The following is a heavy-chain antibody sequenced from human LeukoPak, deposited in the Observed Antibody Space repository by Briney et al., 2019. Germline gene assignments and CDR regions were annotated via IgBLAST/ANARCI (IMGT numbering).Heavy chain of an antibody. V-gene: IGHV3-23*01. CDR3: AKFVNYDSSGLKTAFDY. CDR2: ISGRGDST. Sequence: GGSLRLSCAASGFTFSSYAMNWVRQAPGKGLECVSTISGRGDSTYYADSVKGRFTISRDNSKNTLFLQMNSLRAEDTAAYYCAKFVNYDSSGLKTAFDYWGQGTLVTVSS. CDR1: GFTFSSYA. J-gene: IGHJ4*02. D-gene: IGHD3-22*01.